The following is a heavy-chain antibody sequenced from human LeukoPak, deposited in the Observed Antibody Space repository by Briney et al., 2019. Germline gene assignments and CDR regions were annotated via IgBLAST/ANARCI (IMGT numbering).Heavy chain of an antibody. Sequence: SETLSLTCTVSGGSISSYYWSWIRQPPGKGLEWIGYIYYSGSTNYNPSLKSRVAISVDTSKNQFSLKLSSVTAADTAVYYCARSGGPVAMVRGVIDGWFDPWGQGTLVTVSS. D-gene: IGHD3-10*01. CDR2: IYYSGST. V-gene: IGHV4-59*01. J-gene: IGHJ5*02. CDR3: ARSGGPVAMVRGVIDGWFDP. CDR1: GGSISSYY.